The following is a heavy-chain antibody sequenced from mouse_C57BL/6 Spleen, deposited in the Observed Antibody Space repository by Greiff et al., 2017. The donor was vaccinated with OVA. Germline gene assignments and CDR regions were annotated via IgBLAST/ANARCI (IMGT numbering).Heavy chain of an antibody. V-gene: IGHV5-6*01. CDR2: ISSGGSYT. Sequence: EVQLVESGGDLVKPGGSLKLSCAASGFTFSSYGMSWVRQTPDKRLEWVANISSGGSYTYYPDSVKGRFTISRDNAKNTLYLQMSSLKSEDTAMDYCARHWYDYDWFAYWGQGTLVTVSA. J-gene: IGHJ3*01. CDR1: GFTFSSYG. D-gene: IGHD2-4*01. CDR3: ARHWYDYDWFAY.